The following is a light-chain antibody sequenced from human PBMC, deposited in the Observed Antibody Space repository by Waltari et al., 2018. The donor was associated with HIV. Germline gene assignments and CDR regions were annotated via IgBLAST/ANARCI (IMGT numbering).Light chain of an antibody. J-gene: IGLJ3*02. Sequence: SYELTQPSSVSVSPGQTARITCTGDVVAKKYARWFQQKPGQAPVLVIYKDSERPSGIPERLSGSSSGTTVTLTISGAQVEDEADYYCYSAADNIGVFGGGTKLTVL. CDR2: KDS. CDR1: VVAKKY. CDR3: YSAADNIGV. V-gene: IGLV3-27*01.